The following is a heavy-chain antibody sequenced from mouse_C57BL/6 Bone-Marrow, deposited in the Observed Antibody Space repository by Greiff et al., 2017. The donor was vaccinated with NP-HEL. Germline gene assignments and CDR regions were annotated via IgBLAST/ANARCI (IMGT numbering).Heavy chain of an antibody. CDR2: IYPGGGYT. V-gene: IGHV1-63*01. J-gene: IGHJ2*01. D-gene: IGHD6-1*01. Sequence: QVQLQQSGAELVRPGSSVKLSCKASGYTFTNYWIGWVKQRPGQGLEWIGDIYPGGGYTNYNAKFKGKATLTADKSSSTAYMQFSSLTSEDAAIYYCASCRYYFDYWGQGTTLTVSS. CDR3: ASCRYYFDY. CDR1: GYTFTNYW.